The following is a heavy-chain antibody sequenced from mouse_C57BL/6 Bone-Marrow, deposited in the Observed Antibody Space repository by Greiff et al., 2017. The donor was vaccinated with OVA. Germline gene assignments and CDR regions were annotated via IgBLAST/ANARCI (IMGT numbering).Heavy chain of an antibody. V-gene: IGHV1-64*01. D-gene: IGHD2-2*01. CDR3: SRWGVTTGFDYAMDY. J-gene: IGHJ4*01. CDR1: GYTFTSYW. CDR2: IHPNSGST. Sequence: QVQLQQPGAELVKPGASVKLSCKASGYTFTSYWMHWVKQRPGQGLEWIGMIHPNSGSTNYNEKFKSKATLTVDKSSSTAYMQLSSLTSEDAAVYYCSRWGVTTGFDYAMDYWGQGTSVTVSS.